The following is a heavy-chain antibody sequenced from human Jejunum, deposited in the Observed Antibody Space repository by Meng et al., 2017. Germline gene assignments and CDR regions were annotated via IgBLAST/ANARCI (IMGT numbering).Heavy chain of an antibody. V-gene: IGHV1-3*01. D-gene: IGHD3-10*01. CDR3: ARDMPYSSGSFDY. Sequence: VQRVQSGAEVKKPGASVTVSCKASGFTFVSYAIYWVRQAPGQGLEWMGWITAGNGNTKYSQKFQGRVTITRDTSASTAYMELSSLRSEDTAVYYCARDMPYSSGSFDYWGQGTLVTVSS. J-gene: IGHJ4*02. CDR2: ITAGNGNT. CDR1: GFTFVSYA.